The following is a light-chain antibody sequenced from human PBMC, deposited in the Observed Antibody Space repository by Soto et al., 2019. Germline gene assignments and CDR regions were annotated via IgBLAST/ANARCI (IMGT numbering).Light chain of an antibody. Sequence: QPVLTQPPSASGTPGQRVTISCTGSSSNIGSNIVNWYQQLPGTAPKLLIYSNNQRPSGVPDRFSGSKSGTSASLAISGLQSQDEADYYCAAWDDSLNGHVVFGGGTQLTVL. J-gene: IGLJ2*01. CDR1: SSNIGSNI. V-gene: IGLV1-44*01. CDR3: AAWDDSLNGHVV. CDR2: SNN.